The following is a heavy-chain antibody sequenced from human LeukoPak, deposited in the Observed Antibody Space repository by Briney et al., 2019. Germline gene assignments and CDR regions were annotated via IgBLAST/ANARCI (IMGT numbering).Heavy chain of an antibody. CDR3: ARDHHDVLTGYYSNYYNYYYMDV. Sequence: GGSLRLSCVASGFTFNSYWMSWVRQAPGKGLEWMANINEDGTEKYYVDSVRGRFTLSRDNAENSLYLQMSSLRAEDTAVYYCARDHHDVLTGYYSNYYNYYYMDVWGKGTTVTVSS. V-gene: IGHV3-7*01. CDR1: GFTFNSYW. D-gene: IGHD3-9*01. J-gene: IGHJ6*03. CDR2: INEDGTEK.